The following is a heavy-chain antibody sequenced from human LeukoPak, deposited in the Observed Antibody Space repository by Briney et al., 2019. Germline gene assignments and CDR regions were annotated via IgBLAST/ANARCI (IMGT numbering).Heavy chain of an antibody. CDR1: GFTVSCNY. D-gene: IGHD2-2*01. CDR3: ARHRGYCSSTSCYPYYFDY. Sequence: GGSLRLSCAASGFTVSCNYMSWVRQAPGKGLEWVSVIYSGGSTYYADSAKGRFTISRDNSKNTLYLQMNSLRAEDTAVYYCARHRGYCSSTSCYPYYFDYWGQGTLVTVSS. CDR2: IYSGGST. J-gene: IGHJ4*02. V-gene: IGHV3-66*04.